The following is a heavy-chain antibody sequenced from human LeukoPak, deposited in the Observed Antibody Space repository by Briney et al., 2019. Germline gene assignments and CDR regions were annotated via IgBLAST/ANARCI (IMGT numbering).Heavy chain of an antibody. J-gene: IGHJ5*02. CDR1: GYSISSGYY. CDR3: ARDIVGQENWFDP. CDR2: IYHSGST. Sequence: PSETLSLTCTVSGYSISSGYYWGWIRQPPGKGLEWIGSIYHSGSTYYNPSLKSRVTISVDTSKNQFSLKLSSVTAADTAVYYCARDIVGQENWFDPWGQGTLVTVSS. V-gene: IGHV4-38-2*02. D-gene: IGHD1-26*01.